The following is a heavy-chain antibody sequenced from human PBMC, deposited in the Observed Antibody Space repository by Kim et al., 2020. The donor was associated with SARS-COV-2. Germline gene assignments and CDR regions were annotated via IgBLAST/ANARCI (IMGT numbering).Heavy chain of an antibody. Sequence: TDYAASVKGRFTISRDTAENTLYLQMSSLTGEDPAVYYCARDVSGEDDHWGQGTLVTVSS. J-gene: IGHJ4*02. CDR2: T. CDR3: ARDVSGEDDH. V-gene: IGHV3-74*01. D-gene: IGHD2-21*01.